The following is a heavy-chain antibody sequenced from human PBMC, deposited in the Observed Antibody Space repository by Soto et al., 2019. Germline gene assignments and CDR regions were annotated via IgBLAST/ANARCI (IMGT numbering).Heavy chain of an antibody. D-gene: IGHD3-10*01. CDR1: GYTFSNYG. J-gene: IGHJ5*02. V-gene: IGHV1-18*01. CDR3: ARGVGSGTYYNQYNWFDP. Sequence: ASVKVSCKASGYTFSNYGISWVRQAPGQGLEWMGWINTYNGNTNHAQKLQGRVTMTTDTSTSTAYMELRSLRSDDTAVYYCARGVGSGTYYNQYNWFDPWGQGTLVTVSS. CDR2: INTYNGNT.